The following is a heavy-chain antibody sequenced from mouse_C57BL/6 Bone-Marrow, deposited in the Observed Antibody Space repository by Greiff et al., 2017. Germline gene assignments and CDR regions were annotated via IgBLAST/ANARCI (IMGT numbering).Heavy chain of an antibody. CDR2: IYPGSGNT. Sequence: VQLQQSGAELVRPGASVKLSCKASGYTFTDYYINWVKQRPGQGLAWIARIYPGSGNTYYNEKFKGKATLTAEKSSSTAYMQLSSLTSEYSAVYFCARGDYGSSYWYFDVWGTGTTVTVSS. J-gene: IGHJ1*03. D-gene: IGHD1-1*01. CDR1: GYTFTDYY. CDR3: ARGDYGSSYWYFDV. V-gene: IGHV1-76*01.